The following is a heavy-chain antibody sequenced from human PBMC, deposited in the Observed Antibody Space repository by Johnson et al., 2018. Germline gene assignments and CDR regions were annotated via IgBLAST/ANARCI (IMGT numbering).Heavy chain of an antibody. J-gene: IGHJ6*02. Sequence: VQLVQSGGGLVQPGGSLRLSCVGSGLTLGHYWMCWVRQTPGKGLEWVANTNEAGSEEYYADSVKGRFTIFKENAKNSLYLQIKSLRDEDTAVYYCGGGHHGLEIWGQGTTVTVTS. CDR3: GGGHHGLEI. CDR2: TNEAGSEE. CDR1: GLTLGHYW. V-gene: IGHV3-7*01.